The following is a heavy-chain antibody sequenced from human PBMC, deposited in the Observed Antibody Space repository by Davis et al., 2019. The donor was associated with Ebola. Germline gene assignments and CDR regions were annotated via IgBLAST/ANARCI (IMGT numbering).Heavy chain of an antibody. CDR2: ISSSSSYI. CDR3: ARVDTAMVYYWYFDL. Sequence: GESLKISCAASGFTSSSYSMNWVRQAPGKGLEWVSFISSSSSYIYYADSVKGRFTISRDNAKNSLYLQMNSLRAEDTAVYYCARVDTAMVYYWYFDLWGRGTLVTVSS. D-gene: IGHD5-18*01. CDR1: GFTSSSYS. V-gene: IGHV3-21*01. J-gene: IGHJ2*01.